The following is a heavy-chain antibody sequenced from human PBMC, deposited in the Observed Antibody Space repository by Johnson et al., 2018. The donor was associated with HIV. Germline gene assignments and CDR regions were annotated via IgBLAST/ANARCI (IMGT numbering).Heavy chain of an antibody. D-gene: IGHD3-22*01. CDR2: ISSSGSTI. CDR1: GFTFSDYY. J-gene: IGHJ3*02. V-gene: IGHV3-11*01. CDR3: ARGDHYDSSGFYFRAAFDS. Sequence: VQLVESGGDLVKPGGSLRLSCAASGFTFSDYYMSWIRQAPGKGLEWVSYISSSGSTIYYADCVKGRFTISRDNSKNTLYLQMNSLRAEDTAVYYCARGDHYDSSGFYFRAAFDSWGQGTMVTVSS.